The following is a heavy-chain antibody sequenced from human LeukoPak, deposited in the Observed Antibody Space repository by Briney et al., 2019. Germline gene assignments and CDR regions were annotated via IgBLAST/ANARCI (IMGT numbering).Heavy chain of an antibody. Sequence: PSETLSLTCTVSGGPINSSSYYWGWIRQPPGRGLEWIGNIYYGGNTYYNPSLKSRVTISIDTSKNHFSLKLSSVTAADTAVYYCARDRTNGGFFDYWGQGTLVTVSS. CDR3: ARDRTNGGFFDY. CDR2: IYYGGNT. CDR1: GGPINSSSYY. V-gene: IGHV4-39*07. D-gene: IGHD2-8*01. J-gene: IGHJ4*02.